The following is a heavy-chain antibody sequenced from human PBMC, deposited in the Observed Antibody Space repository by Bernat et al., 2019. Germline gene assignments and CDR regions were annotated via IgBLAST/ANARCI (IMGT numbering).Heavy chain of an antibody. J-gene: IGHJ4*02. Sequence: LVQSGPEVKKPGASVQVSCKASGYSFTTYYLHWVRQAPGQGLEWMGRINPNSGDTDYAQESQGRVTMTRDTSISTAYMELSRLTSDDTAVYYCARADYGDYYFDFWGQGTLVTVSS. CDR3: ARADYGDYYFDF. CDR2: INPNSGDT. V-gene: IGHV1-2*06. CDR1: GYSFTTYY. D-gene: IGHD4-17*01.